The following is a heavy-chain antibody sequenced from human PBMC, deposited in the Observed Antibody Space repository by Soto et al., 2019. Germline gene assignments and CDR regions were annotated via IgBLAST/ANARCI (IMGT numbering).Heavy chain of an antibody. CDR2: FDPEDGET. V-gene: IGHV1-24*01. CDR1: GYTLTELS. Sequence: ASVKVSCKVSGYTLTELSMHWVRQAPGKGLEWMGGFDPEDGETIYAQKFQGRVTMTEDTSTDTAYMELSSLRSEDTAVYYCATAGVNSGSAFVDYWGQGTLVTVSS. J-gene: IGHJ4*02. CDR3: ATAGVNSGSAFVDY. D-gene: IGHD1-26*01.